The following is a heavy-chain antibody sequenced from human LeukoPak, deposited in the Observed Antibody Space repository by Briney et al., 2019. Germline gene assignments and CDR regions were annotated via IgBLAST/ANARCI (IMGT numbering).Heavy chain of an antibody. J-gene: IGHJ6*03. V-gene: IGHV4-59*01. CDR2: IYYSGST. CDR3: ARTTMVRGTYYMDV. CDR1: GGSISSYY. Sequence: SETLSLTCTVSGGSISSYYWSWIRQPPGKGLEWIGYIYYSGSTNYNPSLKSRVTVSVDTSKNQFSLKLSSVTAADTAVYYCARTTMVRGTYYMDVWGKGTTVTISS. D-gene: IGHD3-10*01.